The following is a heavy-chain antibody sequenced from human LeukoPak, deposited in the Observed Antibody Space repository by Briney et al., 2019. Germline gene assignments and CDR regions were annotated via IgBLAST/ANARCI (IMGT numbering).Heavy chain of an antibody. D-gene: IGHD2-15*01. CDR2: ISSSSSYM. CDR3: ARDEIGRSVI. Sequence: GGSLRPSCAASGFTFSTYSMNWVRQAPGKGLEWVSSISSSSSYMYYADSLKGRFTISRDNAKNSLYLQMNSLRAEDTAVYYCARDEIGRSVIWGQGTMVTVSS. CDR1: GFTFSTYS. J-gene: IGHJ3*02. V-gene: IGHV3-21*01.